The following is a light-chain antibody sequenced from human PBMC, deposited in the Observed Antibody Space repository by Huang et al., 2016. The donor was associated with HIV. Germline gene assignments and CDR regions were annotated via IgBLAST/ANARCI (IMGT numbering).Light chain of an antibody. V-gene: IGKV1-39*01. Sequence: DIQMTQSPSSLSASVGDRVTITCRASQSITTSLNWYQQRPGKAPKLLIYDASTLQSGVPYRFSGSGSGTDFTLTISSLQPEDFATYHCQQSYRTPDTFGQGTKVEIK. CDR2: DAS. CDR1: QSITTS. J-gene: IGKJ1*01. CDR3: QQSYRTPDT.